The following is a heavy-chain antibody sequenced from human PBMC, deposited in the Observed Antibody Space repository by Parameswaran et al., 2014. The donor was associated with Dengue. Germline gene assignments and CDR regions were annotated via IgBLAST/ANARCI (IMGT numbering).Heavy chain of an antibody. CDR2: ISSSSSYI. V-gene: IGHV3-21*01. J-gene: IGHJ4*02. CDR3: AREEYSSGWYVY. Sequence: VRQAPGKGLEWVSSISSSSSYIYYADSVKGRFTISRDNAKNSLYLQMNSLRAEDTAVYYCAREEYSSGWYVYWGQGTLVTVSS. D-gene: IGHD6-19*01.